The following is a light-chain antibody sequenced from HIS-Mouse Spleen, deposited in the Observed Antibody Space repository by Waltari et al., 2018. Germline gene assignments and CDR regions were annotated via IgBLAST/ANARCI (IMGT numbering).Light chain of an antibody. CDR2: EVS. V-gene: IGLV2-8*01. CDR3: SSYAGSNNLV. Sequence: LTQPPSASGSPGQSVTISCTGTSSDVGGYNYVPWYQQHPGKAPKLMIYEVSKRPSGVPDRFSGSKSGNTASLTVSGLQAEDEADYYCSSYAGSNNLVFGGGTKLTVL. J-gene: IGLJ2*01. CDR1: SSDVGGYNY.